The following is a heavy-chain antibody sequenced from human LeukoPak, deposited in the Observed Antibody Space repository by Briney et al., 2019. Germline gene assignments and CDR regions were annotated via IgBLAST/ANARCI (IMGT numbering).Heavy chain of an antibody. D-gene: IGHD2-2*01. V-gene: IGHV4-30-4*01. CDR2: IYYSGST. J-gene: IGHJ6*02. CDR3: ARDVVAPSYGMDV. Sequence: NPSETLSLTCAVYGGSFSGYYWSWIRQPPGKGLEWIGYIYYSGSTYYNPSLKSRVTISVDTSKNQFSLKLSSVTAADTAVYYCARDVVAPSYGMDVWGQGTTVTVSS. CDR1: GGSFSGYY.